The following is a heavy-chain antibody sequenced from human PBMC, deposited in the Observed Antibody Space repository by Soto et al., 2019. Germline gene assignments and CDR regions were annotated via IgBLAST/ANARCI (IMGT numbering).Heavy chain of an antibody. Sequence: EENLVESGGGLVQPGGSLRLSCAASGFTFSIYTMNWVRQAPGKGLEWVAYINSGSGTKNYADSVKGRFTISRDDAKKSLFLQMSSLRDEATAVYYCARDIIVLSRTGMDVWGQGTTVTVSS. V-gene: IGHV3-48*02. D-gene: IGHD3-22*01. J-gene: IGHJ6*02. CDR2: INSGSGTK. CDR3: ARDIIVLSRTGMDV. CDR1: GFTFSIYT.